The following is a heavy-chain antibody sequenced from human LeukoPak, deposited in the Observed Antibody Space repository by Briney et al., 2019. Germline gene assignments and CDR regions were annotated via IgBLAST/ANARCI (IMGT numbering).Heavy chain of an antibody. Sequence: SETLSLTCSVSGGSITSSSYYWGWIRQPPEKGLEWIGSIYYTGGTYYNPSLKSRVTISVDTSKNQFSLKLSSVTAADTAVYYCARDRDWGQGTLVTGSS. CDR3: ARDRD. J-gene: IGHJ4*02. CDR2: IYYTGGT. V-gene: IGHV4-39*07. CDR1: GGSITSSSYY.